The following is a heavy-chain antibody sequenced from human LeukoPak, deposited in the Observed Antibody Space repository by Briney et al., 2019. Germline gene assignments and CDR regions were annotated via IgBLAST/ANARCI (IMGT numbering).Heavy chain of an antibody. V-gene: IGHV1-2*02. Sequence: ASVNVSCKASGYTFIGYYIHWERQAPGQGLEWMGSVNPKSGVTDYAQKFQGRITLTRDTSSSTAYMELNRLTSDATAAYYCARDTGFPFFDFWGHGALVTVSS. CDR3: ARDTGFPFFDF. CDR2: VNPKSGVT. J-gene: IGHJ4*01. CDR1: GYTFIGYY.